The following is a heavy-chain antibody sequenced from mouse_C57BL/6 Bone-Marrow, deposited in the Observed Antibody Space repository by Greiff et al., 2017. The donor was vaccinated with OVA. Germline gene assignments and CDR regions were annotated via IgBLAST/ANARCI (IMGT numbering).Heavy chain of an antibody. J-gene: IGHJ2*01. Sequence: EVQLQQSGAELVRPGASVKLSCTASGFNIKDDYMHWVKQRPEQGLEWIGWIDPENGDTEYASKFQGKATITADTSSNTAYLQLSSLTSEDTAVYYCTTFSDDGDYADYFDYWGQGTTLTVSS. CDR1: GFNIKDDY. V-gene: IGHV14-4*01. CDR2: IDPENGDT. D-gene: IGHD2-3*01. CDR3: TTFSDDGDYADYFDY.